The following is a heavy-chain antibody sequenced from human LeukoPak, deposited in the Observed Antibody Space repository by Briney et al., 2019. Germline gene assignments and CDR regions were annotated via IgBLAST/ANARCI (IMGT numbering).Heavy chain of an antibody. D-gene: IGHD3-22*01. CDR2: IFYVGYT. Sequence: SETLSLTCTVSGGSLTSSSYYWAWIRQPPGKGLEGIGSIFYVGYTYYDPSLESRITISADTSRNQFSLKLYSVTAADTAVYYCARSDSSRYGWLDPWGRGTLVTVSS. J-gene: IGHJ5*02. CDR1: GGSLTSSSYY. V-gene: IGHV4-39*01. CDR3: ARSDSSRYGWLDP.